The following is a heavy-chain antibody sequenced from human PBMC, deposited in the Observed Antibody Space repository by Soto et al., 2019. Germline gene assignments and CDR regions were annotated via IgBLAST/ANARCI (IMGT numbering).Heavy chain of an antibody. CDR2: ISSGGTTT. CDR1: GFTFSSYA. J-gene: IGHJ4*02. Sequence: PGGSLRLSCAASGFTFSSYAMHWVRQAPGKGLEWVSSISSGGTTTFYAASVEGRFTISRDKSKNTLYLQMNSLRADDTAVYYCAREGGSIGGWFGRKFDSWGQGTQVTVSS. D-gene: IGHD6-19*01. V-gene: IGHV3-23*01. CDR3: AREGGSIGGWFGRKFDS.